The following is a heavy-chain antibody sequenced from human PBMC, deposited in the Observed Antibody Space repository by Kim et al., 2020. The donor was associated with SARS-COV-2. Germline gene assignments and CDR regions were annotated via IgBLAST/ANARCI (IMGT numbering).Heavy chain of an antibody. D-gene: IGHD2-21*02. CDR3: ASDNCGGDCYSYYYYGMDV. J-gene: IGHJ6*02. CDR1: GFTFSSYG. Sequence: GGSLRLSCAASGFTFSSYGMHWVRQAPGKGLEWVAVISYDGSNKYYADSVKGRFTISRDNSKNTLYLQMNSLRAEDTAVYYCASDNCGGDCYSYYYYGMDVWGQGTTVTGSS. V-gene: IGHV3-33*05. CDR2: ISYDGSNK.